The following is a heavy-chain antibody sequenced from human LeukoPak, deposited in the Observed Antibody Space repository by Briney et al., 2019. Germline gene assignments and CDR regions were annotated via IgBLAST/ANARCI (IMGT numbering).Heavy chain of an antibody. D-gene: IGHD2-8*02. V-gene: IGHV4-61*02. J-gene: IGHJ4*02. CDR2: IYTSGST. CDR1: GGSISSGSYY. CDR3: ARVDRSTYWLDY. Sequence: PSETLSLTCTVSGGSISSGSYYWSWIRQPAGKGLEWIGRIYTSGSTNYNPSLKSRVTISVDTSKNQSSLKLSSVTAADTAVYYCARVDRSTYWLDYWGQGTLVTVSS.